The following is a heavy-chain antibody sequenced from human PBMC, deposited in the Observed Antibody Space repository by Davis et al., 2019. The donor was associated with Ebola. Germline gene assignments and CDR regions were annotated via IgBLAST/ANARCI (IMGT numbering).Heavy chain of an antibody. CDR2: ISPHNGNT. CDR1: GYPFTSSG. D-gene: IGHD2-21*02. CDR3: ARGPAGDVVVTIPFDH. J-gene: IGHJ4*02. V-gene: IGHV1-18*04. Sequence: ASVKVSCKASGYPFTSSGVTWVRQAPGQGLEWMGWISPHNGNTNYAQKFQGRVTMTTDTSTTTVYMELRSLRSDDTAVYYCARGPAGDVVVTIPFDHWGQGTLVTVSS.